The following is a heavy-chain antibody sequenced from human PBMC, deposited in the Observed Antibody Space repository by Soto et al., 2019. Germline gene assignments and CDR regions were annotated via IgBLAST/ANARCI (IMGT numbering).Heavy chain of an antibody. V-gene: IGHV3-13*04. J-gene: IGHJ4*02. CDR2: TRTAGDT. Sequence: EVQLVESGGGLVQPGGSLRLSCAASGFTFGSYDMHWVRQGTGKGLEWVSGTRTAGDTYYPGSVKGRFTISRENAKNSLYLQMNSLRAGDTGVYYCARATVATPYYFDYWGQGTLVTVSS. CDR1: GFTFGSYD. CDR3: ARATVATPYYFDY. D-gene: IGHD1-1*01.